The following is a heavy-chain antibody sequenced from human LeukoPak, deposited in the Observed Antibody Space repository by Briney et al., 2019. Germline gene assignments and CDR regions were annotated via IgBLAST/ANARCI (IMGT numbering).Heavy chain of an antibody. Sequence: PGGSLRLSCAASGFTFSNYNMNWVRHAPGKGLEWVSSITSSSSYIYYADSVKGRFTISRDNAKNSLYLQMNSLRAEDTAVCYCARVRDGYIPYYYYYMDVWGKGTTVTISS. J-gene: IGHJ6*03. CDR2: ITSSSSYI. CDR3: ARVRDGYIPYYYYYMDV. CDR1: GFTFSNYN. D-gene: IGHD5-24*01. V-gene: IGHV3-21*01.